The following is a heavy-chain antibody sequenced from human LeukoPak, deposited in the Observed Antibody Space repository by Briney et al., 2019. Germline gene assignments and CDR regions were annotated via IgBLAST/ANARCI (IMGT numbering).Heavy chain of an antibody. CDR3: ARGGNYGDYDGYFDY. J-gene: IGHJ4*02. V-gene: IGHV4-59*08. CDR1: GGSISSYY. Sequence: SETLSLTCTVAGGSISSYYWSWIRQPPGKGLEWIGYIYYSGSTNYNPSLRSRVTISVETSKNQFSLKLSSVTAADTAVYYCARGGNYGDYDGYFDYWGQGTLVTVSS. D-gene: IGHD4-17*01. CDR2: IYYSGST.